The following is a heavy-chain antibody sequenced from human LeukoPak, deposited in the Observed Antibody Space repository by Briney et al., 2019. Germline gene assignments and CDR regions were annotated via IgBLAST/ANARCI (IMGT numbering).Heavy chain of an antibody. V-gene: IGHV4-34*01. Sequence: SETLSLTCAVYGGSFSGYYWGWIRQPPGKGLEWIGEINHSGSTNYNPSLKSRVTISVDTSKNQFSLKLSSVTAADTAVYYCARRCVTVTTVLDFDYWGQGTLVTVSS. CDR2: INHSGST. J-gene: IGHJ4*02. D-gene: IGHD4-17*01. CDR1: GGSFSGYY. CDR3: ARRCVTVTTVLDFDY.